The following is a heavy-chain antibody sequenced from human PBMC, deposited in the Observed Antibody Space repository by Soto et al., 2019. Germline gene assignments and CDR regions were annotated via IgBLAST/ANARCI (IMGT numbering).Heavy chain of an antibody. CDR2: INHSGST. V-gene: IGHV4-34*01. D-gene: IGHD6-13*01. CDR1: GVSFSGYY. Sequence: SETLSLTCAVYGVSFSGYYWSWIRQPPGKGLEWIGEINHSGSTNYNPSLKSRVTISVDTSKNQFSLKLSSVTAADTAVYYCARFKIAAAGMVNWFDPWGQGTLVTVSS. J-gene: IGHJ5*02. CDR3: ARFKIAAAGMVNWFDP.